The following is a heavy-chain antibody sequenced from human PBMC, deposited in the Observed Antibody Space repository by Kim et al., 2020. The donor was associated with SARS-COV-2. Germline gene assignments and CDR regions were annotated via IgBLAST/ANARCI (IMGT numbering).Heavy chain of an antibody. CDR1: GYTFTSYG. CDR3: ARGGIPPYQPLLFGVAYYYYYGMDV. Sequence: ASVKVSCKASGYTFTSYGISWVRQAPGQGLEWMGWISAYNGNTNYAQKLQGRVTMTTDTSTSTAYMELRSLRSDDTAVYYCARGGIPPYQPLLFGVAYYYYYGMDVWGQGTTVTVSS. D-gene: IGHD2-21*02. V-gene: IGHV1-18*01. J-gene: IGHJ6*02. CDR2: ISAYNGNT.